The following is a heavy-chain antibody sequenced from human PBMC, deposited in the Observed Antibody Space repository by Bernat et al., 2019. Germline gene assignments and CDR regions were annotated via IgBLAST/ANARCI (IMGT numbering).Heavy chain of an antibody. CDR1: GFTFSSYG. CDR3: ACRDSGYDNDAFDI. Sequence: QVQLVESGGGVVQPGRSLRLSCADSGFTFSSYGMHWVRQAPGKGLEWVAVISYDGSNKYYADSVKGRFTISRDNSKNTLYLQMNSLRAEDTAVYYCACRDSGYDNDAFDIWGQGTMVTVSS. D-gene: IGHD5-12*01. J-gene: IGHJ3*02. CDR2: ISYDGSNK. V-gene: IGHV3-30*03.